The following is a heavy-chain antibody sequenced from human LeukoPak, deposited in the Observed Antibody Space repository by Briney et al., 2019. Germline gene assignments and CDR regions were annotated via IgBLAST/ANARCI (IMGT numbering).Heavy chain of an antibody. D-gene: IGHD3-3*01. J-gene: IGHJ4*02. Sequence: ASVKVSCKASGYTFTSYAMNWVRLAPGQGLEWMGWINTNTGNPTYAQGFTGRFVFSLDTSVSTAYLQISSLKAEDTAVYYCARRGAVLLFLESLQPGFLKHDYGGQRTLVTVSS. CDR2: INTNTGNP. V-gene: IGHV7-4-1*02. CDR1: GYTFTSYA. CDR3: ARRGAVLLFLESLQPGFLKHDY.